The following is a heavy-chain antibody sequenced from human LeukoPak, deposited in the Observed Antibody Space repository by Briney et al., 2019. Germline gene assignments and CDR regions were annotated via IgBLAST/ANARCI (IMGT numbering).Heavy chain of an antibody. CDR3: ARDDCGDTCYPGGY. CDR2: IKAGNGDT. D-gene: IGHD2-21*01. CDR1: GYISTKYV. J-gene: IGHJ4*02. Sequence: ASVKVSCMPSGYISTKYVVHWVRQAPGQRPEWMGWIKAGNGDTKYSQNFQDRLTITRDTSASTVYMELSSLTSEDTALYYCARDDCGDTCYPGGYWGQGTLVTVSS. V-gene: IGHV1-3*01.